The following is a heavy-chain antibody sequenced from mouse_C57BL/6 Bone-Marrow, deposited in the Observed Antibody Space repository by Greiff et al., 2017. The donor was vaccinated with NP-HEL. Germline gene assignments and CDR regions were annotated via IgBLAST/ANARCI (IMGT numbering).Heavy chain of an antibody. Sequence: EVKLMESEGGLVQPGSSMKLSCTASGFTFSDYYMAWVRQVPEKGLEWVTNINYDGSSTYYLDSLKSRFIISRDNAKNMLYLQMSSLKSEDTATYYCARGFYYGSSYNWYFDVWGTGTTVTVSS. D-gene: IGHD1-1*01. CDR3: ARGFYYGSSYNWYFDV. V-gene: IGHV5-16*01. CDR2: INYDGSST. J-gene: IGHJ1*03. CDR1: GFTFSDYY.